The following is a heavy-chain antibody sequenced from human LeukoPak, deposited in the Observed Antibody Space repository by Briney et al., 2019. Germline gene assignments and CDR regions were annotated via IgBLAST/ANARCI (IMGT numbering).Heavy chain of an antibody. CDR3: AREAAWGNWYFDH. Sequence: GGSLRLSCAASGFTFSRHGVHWVRQAPGKGLEWVAVIGDTGRAKYYADSVEGRFTASRDNFKNTLYLEMNSLRYDDTALYYCAREAAWGNWYFDHWGRGTLVTASS. CDR2: IGDTGRAK. V-gene: IGHV3-30*03. D-gene: IGHD3-16*01. CDR1: GFTFSRHG. J-gene: IGHJ2*01.